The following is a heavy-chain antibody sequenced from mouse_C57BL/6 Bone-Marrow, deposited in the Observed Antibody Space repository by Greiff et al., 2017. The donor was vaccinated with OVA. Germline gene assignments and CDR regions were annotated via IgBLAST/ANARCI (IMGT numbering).Heavy chain of an antibody. V-gene: IGHV1-82*01. Sequence: QVQLQQSGPELVKPGASVKISCKASGYAFSSSWMNWVKQRPGKGLEWIGRIYPGDGDTNYNGKFKGKATLTAAKSSSTAYLQLRSLTSEDSAVYFCARHEDGYYASYFDYWGQGTTLTGSS. CDR1: GYAFSSSW. D-gene: IGHD2-3*01. CDR2: IYPGDGDT. CDR3: ARHEDGYYASYFDY. J-gene: IGHJ2*01.